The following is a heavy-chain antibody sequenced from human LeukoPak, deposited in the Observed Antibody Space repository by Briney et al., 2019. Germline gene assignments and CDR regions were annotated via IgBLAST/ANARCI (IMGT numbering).Heavy chain of an antibody. CDR2: INPNSGGT. Sequence: AASVKVSCKASGYTFTGYYMHWVRQAPGQGLEWMGWINPNSGGTNYAQKFQGRVTMTRDTSISTAYMELSRLRSDDTAVYYCARSIAGNYPRDYWGQGTLVTVSS. CDR3: ARSIAGNYPRDY. CDR1: GYTFTGYY. J-gene: IGHJ4*02. D-gene: IGHD1-14*01. V-gene: IGHV1-2*02.